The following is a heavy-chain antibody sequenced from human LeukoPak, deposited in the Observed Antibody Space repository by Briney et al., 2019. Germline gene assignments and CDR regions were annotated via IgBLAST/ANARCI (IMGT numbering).Heavy chain of an antibody. CDR1: GFTFSSYG. J-gene: IGHJ4*02. CDR3: ARDSLTYDSSGYLDY. V-gene: IGHV3-30*02. D-gene: IGHD3-22*01. Sequence: PGGSLRLSCAASGFTFSSYGMHWVRQAPGKGLEWVAFIRYDGSNKYYADSVKGRFTISRDNSKNTLYLQMNSLRAEDTAVYYCARDSLTYDSSGYLDYWGQGTLVTVSS. CDR2: IRYDGSNK.